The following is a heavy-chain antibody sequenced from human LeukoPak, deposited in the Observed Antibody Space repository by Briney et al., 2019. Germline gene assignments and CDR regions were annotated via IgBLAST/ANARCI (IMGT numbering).Heavy chain of an antibody. CDR2: INSNSGGT. V-gene: IGHV1-2*02. D-gene: IGHD6-13*01. J-gene: IGHJ5*02. CDR3: ARVIAAAVYNWFDP. CDR1: GYTFTGYY. Sequence: ASVKVSCKASGYTFTGYYMHWVRQAPGQGLEWMGWINSNSGGTNYAQKFQGRVTMTRDTSISTAYMELSRLRSDDTAVYYCARVIAAAVYNWFDPWGQGTLVTVSS.